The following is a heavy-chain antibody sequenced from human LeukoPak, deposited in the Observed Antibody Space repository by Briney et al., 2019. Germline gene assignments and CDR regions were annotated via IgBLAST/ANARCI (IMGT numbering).Heavy chain of an antibody. V-gene: IGHV3-7*01. CDR2: INLDGSEK. CDR1: GFTFNSYW. J-gene: IGHJ4*02. Sequence: GSLRLSCAASGFTFNSYWMTWVRRAPGKGLEGVANINLDGSEKWYVDSVRGRFTISRDNARNSLYLQMNGLRADDTAVYYCARGAGTGNYYAYWGQGTLVTVSS. D-gene: IGHD2-8*02. CDR3: ARGAGTGNYYAY.